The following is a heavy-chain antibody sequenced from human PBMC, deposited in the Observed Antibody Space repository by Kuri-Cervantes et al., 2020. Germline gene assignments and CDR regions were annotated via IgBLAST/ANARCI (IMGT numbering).Heavy chain of an antibody. J-gene: IGHJ4*02. CDR1: GFTFSSYA. Sequence: GESLKISCTASGFTFSSYAMSWVRQAPGKGLEWVANIKQDGSEKYYVDSVKGRFTISRDNAKNSLYLQMNSLRAEDTAVYYCAREMGNWGYFDYWGQGTLVTVFS. CDR2: IKQDGSEK. CDR3: AREMGNWGYFDY. D-gene: IGHD7-27*01. V-gene: IGHV3-7*01.